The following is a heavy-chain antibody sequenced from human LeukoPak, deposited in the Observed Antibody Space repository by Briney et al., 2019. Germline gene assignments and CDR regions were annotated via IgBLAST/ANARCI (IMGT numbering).Heavy chain of an antibody. CDR1: GYTFTGYY. CDR3: ARATRGGSYYYPPYYFDY. J-gene: IGHJ4*02. D-gene: IGHD1-26*01. Sequence: ASVKVSCKASGYTFTGYYMHWVRQAPGQGLEWMGWINPNSGGTNYAQKFQGRVTMTRDTSISTAYMELSRLRSDDTAVYYCARATRGGSYYYPPYYFDYWGQGTLVTVSS. CDR2: INPNSGGT. V-gene: IGHV1-2*02.